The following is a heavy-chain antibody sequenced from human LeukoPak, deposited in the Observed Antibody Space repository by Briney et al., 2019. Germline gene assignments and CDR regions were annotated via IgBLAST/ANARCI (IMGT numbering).Heavy chain of an antibody. D-gene: IGHD3-10*01. CDR2: ISCSGGST. J-gene: IGHJ4*02. V-gene: IGHV3-23*01. CDR1: GFTFNNYK. Sequence: GGSLRLSCAASGFTFNNYKITWVRQAPGKGLEWVSHISCSGGSTKYSGSVKGRFTISRDNSKNTLYLQINSLRADDTAVYYCAKDQDPHSYGSGSYAPFDYWGQGTLVTVSS. CDR3: AKDQDPHSYGSGSYAPFDY.